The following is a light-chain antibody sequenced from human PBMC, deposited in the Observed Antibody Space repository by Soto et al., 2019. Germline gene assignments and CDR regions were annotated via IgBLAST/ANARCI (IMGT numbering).Light chain of an antibody. V-gene: IGLV2-14*01. Sequence: QSALTQPASVSGSPGQSITISCTGTSSDVGGYNYVSWYQQHPGKAPKLMIYDVSNRPSRVSNRFSGSKSGNTASLTISGLQAEDVADYYCSSYTSSSTLVFGGGTKLTVL. CDR2: DVS. CDR1: SSDVGGYNY. J-gene: IGLJ2*01. CDR3: SSYTSSSTLV.